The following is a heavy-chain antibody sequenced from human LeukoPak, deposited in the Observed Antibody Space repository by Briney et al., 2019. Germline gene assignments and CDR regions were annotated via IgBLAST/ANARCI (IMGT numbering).Heavy chain of an antibody. CDR3: AKGRSGYCSGGSCRTRFDP. V-gene: IGHV4-34*01. D-gene: IGHD2-15*01. Sequence: PSETLSLTCAVYGGSFSGYCWSWIRQPPGKGLEWIGEINHSGSPNYNPSLQSRVTISVDTSKNQFSLKLSSVTAADTAVYYCAKGRSGYCSGGSCRTRFDPWGQGTLVTVSS. CDR1: GGSFSGYC. CDR2: INHSGSP. J-gene: IGHJ5*02.